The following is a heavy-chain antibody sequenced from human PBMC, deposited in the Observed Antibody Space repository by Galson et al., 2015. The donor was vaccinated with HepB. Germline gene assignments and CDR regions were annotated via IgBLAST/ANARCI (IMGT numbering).Heavy chain of an antibody. D-gene: IGHD2-21*02. Sequence: SVKVSCKASGYTFTSYGISWVRQAPGQGLEWMGWISAYNGNTNYAQKLQGRVTITTDTSTSTAYMELRSLRSDDTAVYYCARDQGPSVVGTQGRVPYWWGQGTLVTVSS. CDR2: ISAYNGNT. J-gene: IGHJ4*02. CDR1: GYTFTSYG. V-gene: IGHV1-18*04. CDR3: ARDQGPSVVGTQGRVPYW.